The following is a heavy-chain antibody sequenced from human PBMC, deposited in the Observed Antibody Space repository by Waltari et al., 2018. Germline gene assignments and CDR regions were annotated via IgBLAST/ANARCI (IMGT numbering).Heavy chain of an antibody. D-gene: IGHD6-13*01. CDR2: MNPNSGNT. CDR1: GYTFSSYD. V-gene: IGHV1-8*01. Sequence: QVQLVQSGAELKKPGASVKVSCKASGYTFSSYDIIWVRQATGQGLGWMGWMNPNSGNTGYAQNFQGRVTMTRNISIGTAYMELSSLRSEDTAVYYCARVAPVGGQQRDGSKYNWFDPWGQGTLVTVSS. J-gene: IGHJ5*02. CDR3: ARVAPVGGQQRDGSKYNWFDP.